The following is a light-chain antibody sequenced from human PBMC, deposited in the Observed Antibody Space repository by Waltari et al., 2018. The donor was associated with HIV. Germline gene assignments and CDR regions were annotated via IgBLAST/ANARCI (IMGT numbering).Light chain of an antibody. CDR3: SSFTTSNSLL. CDR2: EVS. V-gene: IGLV2-14*01. Sequence: QSALTQPASVSGSPGQSITVSCSGSSSDVGADNYVSWYPQAPGTAPKLVIYEVSNRPSGISYRFSGSKSGNTASLTISGLQTEDEGDYYCSSFTTSNSLLFGGGTKVTVL. CDR1: SSDVGADNY. J-gene: IGLJ2*01.